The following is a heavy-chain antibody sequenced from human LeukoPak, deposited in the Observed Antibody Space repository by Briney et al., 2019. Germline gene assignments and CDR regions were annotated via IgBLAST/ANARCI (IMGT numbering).Heavy chain of an antibody. V-gene: IGHV3-48*03. D-gene: IGHD3-22*01. Sequence: GGSLRLSCAASGFTVSSYEMNWVRQAPGKGLEWVSYISSSGSIIYYADSVKGRFTISRDNAKNSLYLQMNSLRAEDTAVYYCARVGTYYYDSSGYSYFDLWGRGTLVTVSS. CDR2: ISSSGSII. CDR1: GFTVSSYE. J-gene: IGHJ2*01. CDR3: ARVGTYYYDSSGYSYFDL.